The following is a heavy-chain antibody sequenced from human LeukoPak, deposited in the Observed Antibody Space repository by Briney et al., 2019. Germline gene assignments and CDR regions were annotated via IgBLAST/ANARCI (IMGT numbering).Heavy chain of an antibody. CDR3: AKEGSGWYYLDY. J-gene: IGHJ4*02. CDR2: IESDGTKE. D-gene: IGHD6-19*01. Sequence: PGGSLRLSCAASGFRFSSYDIHWVRQAPGKGLEWVTFIESDGTKEYYADSVTGRFTISRDNSKNTVYVQMNTLRAEDTAVYYCAKEGSGWYYLDYWGQGTVVTVSS. V-gene: IGHV3-30*02. CDR1: GFRFSSYD.